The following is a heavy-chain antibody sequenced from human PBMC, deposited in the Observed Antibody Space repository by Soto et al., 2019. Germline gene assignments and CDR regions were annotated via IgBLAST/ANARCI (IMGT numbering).Heavy chain of an antibody. D-gene: IGHD1-26*01. V-gene: IGHV4-34*01. Sequence: PSETLSLTCAVYGGSFSGYYWSWIRQPSGKGLEWIGEINHSGSTNYNPSLKSRVTISVDTSKNQFSLKLSSVTAADTAVYYCVLRGAGYYYYGMDVWGQGTTVTVSS. J-gene: IGHJ6*02. CDR3: VLRGAGYYYYGMDV. CDR2: INHSGST. CDR1: GGSFSGYY.